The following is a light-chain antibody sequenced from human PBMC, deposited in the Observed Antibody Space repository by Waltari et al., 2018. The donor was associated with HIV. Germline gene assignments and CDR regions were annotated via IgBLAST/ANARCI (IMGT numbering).Light chain of an antibody. CDR2: EVS. CDR3: SSYTRSSTLYV. V-gene: IGLV2-14*01. CDR1: SSDVGGYNY. Sequence: QSALTQPASVSGSPGQSITISCTGTSSDVGGYNYVSWYQQHPVKAPKLLIYEVSNRPSWVSNRFSGSKSGNTASLTISGLQAEDEADYYCSSYTRSSTLYVFGTGTKVTVL. J-gene: IGLJ1*01.